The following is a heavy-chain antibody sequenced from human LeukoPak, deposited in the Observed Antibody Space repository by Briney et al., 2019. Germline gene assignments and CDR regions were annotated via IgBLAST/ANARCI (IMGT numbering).Heavy chain of an antibody. CDR2: IYPGDSDT. V-gene: IGHV5-51*01. CDR1: GYLFTSYW. J-gene: IGHJ4*02. D-gene: IGHD4-23*01. Sequence: GESLKISFQGSGYLFTSYWITWGRPMPGKGVEWIGIIYPGDSDTKYSPSFQGQVTISADKSISTAYLQWSSLKASDTAMYYCARRSYGGKDFDYWGQGTLVTVSS. CDR3: ARRSYGGKDFDY.